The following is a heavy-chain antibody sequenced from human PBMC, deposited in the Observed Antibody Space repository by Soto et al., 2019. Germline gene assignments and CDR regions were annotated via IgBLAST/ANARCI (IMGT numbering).Heavy chain of an antibody. CDR2: INAGNGNT. J-gene: IGHJ4*02. V-gene: IGHV1-3*01. D-gene: IGHD6-19*01. Sequence: QVQLVQSGAEVKKPGASVKVSCKASGYTFTSYAMHWVRQAPGQRLEWMEWINAGNGNTKYSQKFQGRVTITRDTSASTAYMELSSLRSEDTAVYYCIRSGWYMGFDYWGQGTLVTVSS. CDR1: GYTFTSYA. CDR3: IRSGWYMGFDY.